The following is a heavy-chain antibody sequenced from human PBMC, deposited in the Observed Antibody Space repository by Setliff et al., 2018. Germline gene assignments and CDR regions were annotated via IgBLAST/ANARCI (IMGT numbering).Heavy chain of an antibody. V-gene: IGHV3-48*01. CDR1: GFNFNLYN. CDR3: ANHNPARWAVTGTPLDY. CDR2: IISNSLTI. J-gene: IGHJ4*02. Sequence: GGSLRLSCEASGFNFNLYNMNWVRQAPGKGLEWISYIISNSLTIHYADSVRGRFTISRDNAKTSLSLQMNSLRAEDTAIYYCANHNPARWAVTGTPLDYWGQGTLVTVSS. D-gene: IGHD6-19*01.